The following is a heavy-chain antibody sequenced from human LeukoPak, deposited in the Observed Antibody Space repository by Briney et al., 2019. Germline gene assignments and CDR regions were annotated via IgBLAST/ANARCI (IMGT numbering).Heavy chain of an antibody. J-gene: IGHJ3*01. D-gene: IGHD5-24*01. CDR3: ARLEMAASGAFDV. Sequence: GGSLRLSCAASGFTFSTYAMQWVRQAPGKGLEWVAVISYDGSNQYHEDSMKGRFTISRDNSKNTLYLQMNSLRAEDTAVYYCARLEMAASGAFDVWGQGTLVTVSS. CDR1: GFTFSTYA. V-gene: IGHV3-30-3*01. CDR2: ISYDGSNQ.